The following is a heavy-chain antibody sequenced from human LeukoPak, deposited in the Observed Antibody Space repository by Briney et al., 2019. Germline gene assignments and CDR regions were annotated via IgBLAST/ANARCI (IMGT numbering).Heavy chain of an antibody. CDR1: GYTFTGYY. CDR3: ARDMAGYCSGGSCYGSVGYYYYGMDV. Sequence: GASVKVSCKASGYTFTGYYMHWVRQAPGQGLEWMGRINPNSGGTNYAQKFQGRVTMTRDTSISTAYMELSRLRSDDTAVYYCARDMAGYCSGGSCYGSVGYYYYGMDVWGQGTTVTVSS. CDR2: INPNSGGT. D-gene: IGHD2-15*01. J-gene: IGHJ6*02. V-gene: IGHV1-2*06.